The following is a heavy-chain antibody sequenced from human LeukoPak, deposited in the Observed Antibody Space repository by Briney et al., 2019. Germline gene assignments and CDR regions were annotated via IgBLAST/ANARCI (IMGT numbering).Heavy chain of an antibody. CDR3: ARHANGDYPFFDY. V-gene: IGHV4-34*01. CDR1: GGSFSGYY. Sequence: SETLSLTCAVYGGSFSGYYWSWIRQPPGKGLEWIGEINHSGSTNYNPSLKSRVTISVDTSKNQFSLKLSSVTAADTAVYYCARHANGDYPFFDYWGQGNLVTVSS. J-gene: IGHJ4*02. D-gene: IGHD4-17*01. CDR2: INHSGST.